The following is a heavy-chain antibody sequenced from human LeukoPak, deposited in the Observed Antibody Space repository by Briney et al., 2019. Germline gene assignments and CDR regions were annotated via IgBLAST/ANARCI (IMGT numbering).Heavy chain of an antibody. J-gene: IGHJ4*02. Sequence: GASVKVSCKASGYIFTGYYMHWVRQAPGQGLEWMGWINPNSGGTNYAQKFQGRVTMTRDTSISTAYMELSRLRSDDTAVYYCARDLLIQPRTEFDYWGQGTLVTVSS. D-gene: IGHD5-18*01. V-gene: IGHV1-2*02. CDR2: INPNSGGT. CDR1: GYIFTGYY. CDR3: ARDLLIQPRTEFDY.